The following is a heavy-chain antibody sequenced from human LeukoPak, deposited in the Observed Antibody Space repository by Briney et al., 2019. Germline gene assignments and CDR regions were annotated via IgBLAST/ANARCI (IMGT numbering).Heavy chain of an antibody. CDR1: GFTFSSVW. V-gene: IGHV3-15*01. J-gene: IGHJ4*02. CDR3: TTVHGAGPVNFDY. CDR2: IKSRTDGETT. Sequence: GGPLRLSCTASGFTFSSVWMTWVRQAPGKGLEWVGRIKSRTDGETTGYAAPVKGRFSISRDDSENTLYLQMNSLKNEDTAVYFCTTVHGAGPVNFDYWGQGSLVTVSS. D-gene: IGHD3-16*01.